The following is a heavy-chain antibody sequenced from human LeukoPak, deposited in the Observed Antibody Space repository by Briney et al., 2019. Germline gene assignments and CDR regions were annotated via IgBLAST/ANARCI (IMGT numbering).Heavy chain of an antibody. D-gene: IGHD3-22*01. Sequence: GGSLRLSCAASGFTFSSNYMNWVRQAPGKGLEWVSSISSSSSCIYYADSVKGRFTISRDNAKNSLYLQMNSLRAEDTAVYYCARDLKYYYDSSGYYATPNYFDYWGQGTLVTVSS. V-gene: IGHV3-21*01. CDR3: ARDLKYYYDSSGYYATPNYFDY. CDR2: ISSSSSCI. J-gene: IGHJ4*02. CDR1: GFTFSSNY.